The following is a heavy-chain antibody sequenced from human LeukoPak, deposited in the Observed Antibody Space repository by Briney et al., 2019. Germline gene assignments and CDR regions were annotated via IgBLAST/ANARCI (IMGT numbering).Heavy chain of an antibody. V-gene: IGHV3-30*02. J-gene: IGHJ4*02. D-gene: IGHD3-10*01. CDR3: AKSAVRDYASGVDYFDY. CDR1: GFTFSTYG. CDR2: IRFDGAFK. Sequence: GGSLRLSCAASGFTFSTYGIHWVRQAPGKGLEWVAFIRFDGAFKHTANSVKGRFTISRDNAQNTVYLYMNTLRTEDTAVYYCAKSAVRDYASGVDYFDYWGQGTLVSVSS.